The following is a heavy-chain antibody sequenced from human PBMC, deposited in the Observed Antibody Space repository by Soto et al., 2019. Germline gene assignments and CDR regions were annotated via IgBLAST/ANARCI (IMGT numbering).Heavy chain of an antibody. CDR1: GGSISSYY. V-gene: IGHV4-59*01. CDR2: LYYSGST. J-gene: IGHJ4*02. D-gene: IGHD6-19*01. Sequence: QVQLQESDPGLVKPSETLSLTCTVAGGSISSYYWSWIRQPPGKGLEWIGYLYYSGSTNYNPSLRSRVTMSVDTSKNQFSLELSSVTAADTAMYYCARDGSGRAVEYWGQGTLVTVSS. CDR3: ARDGSGRAVEY.